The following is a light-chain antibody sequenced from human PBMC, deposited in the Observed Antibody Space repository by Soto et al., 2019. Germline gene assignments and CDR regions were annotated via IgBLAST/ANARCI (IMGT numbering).Light chain of an antibody. CDR2: KAS. CDR1: QTISSW. CDR3: QLYNSYSEA. Sequence: DVQMTQNTSTLSGSVGDRVTITCRASQTISSWLAWYQQKPGKAPKLLIYKASTLKSGVPSRFSGSGSGTEFTLTISSLQPDDFATYYCQLYNSYSEAFGQGTIV. V-gene: IGKV1-5*03. J-gene: IGKJ1*01.